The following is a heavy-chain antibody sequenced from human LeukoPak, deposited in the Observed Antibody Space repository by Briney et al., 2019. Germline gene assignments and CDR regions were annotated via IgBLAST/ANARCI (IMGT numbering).Heavy chain of an antibody. CDR3: ARDGIAAAKGDY. CDR2: ISSSSSYI. V-gene: IGHV3-21*01. Sequence: GGSLRLSCAASGFTFSSYSMNWVRQAPGKGLKWVSSISSSSSYIYYADSVKGRFTISRDNAKNSLYLQMNSLRAEDTAVYYCARDGIAAAKGDYWGQGTLVTVSS. J-gene: IGHJ4*02. CDR1: GFTFSSYS. D-gene: IGHD6-13*01.